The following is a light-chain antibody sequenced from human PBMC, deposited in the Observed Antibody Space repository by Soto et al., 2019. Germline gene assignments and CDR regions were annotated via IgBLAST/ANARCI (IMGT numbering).Light chain of an antibody. V-gene: IGKV1-8*01. CDR2: AAS. CDR1: QGISSY. J-gene: IGKJ3*01. CDR3: QQYYSYPLFT. Sequence: AIRMTQSPSSFSASTGDRVTITCRASQGISSYLAWYQQKPEKAPKLLIYAASTLQSGVPSRFSGSGSGTDFTLTISCLQSEDFATYYCQQYYSYPLFTFGPGTKVDIK.